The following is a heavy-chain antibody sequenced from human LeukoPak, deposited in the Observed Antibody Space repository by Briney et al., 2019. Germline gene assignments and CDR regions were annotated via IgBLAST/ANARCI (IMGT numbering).Heavy chain of an antibody. Sequence: GGSLRLSCAASGFTLSSYGMHWVRQASGKGLEWVAVIYYDGSIKYYADSVRGRFTISRDNSKNTLYLQMNSLRAEDTAVYYCAKDRDRFENLDYWGQGTQVTVSS. D-gene: IGHD3-10*01. V-gene: IGHV3-33*06. CDR3: AKDRDRFENLDY. CDR2: IYYDGSIK. J-gene: IGHJ4*02. CDR1: GFTLSSYG.